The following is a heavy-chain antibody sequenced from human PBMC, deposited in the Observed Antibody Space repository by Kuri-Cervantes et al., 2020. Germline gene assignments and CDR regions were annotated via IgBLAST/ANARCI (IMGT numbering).Heavy chain of an antibody. CDR2: ISYDGSNK. D-gene: IGHD2-2*02. Sequence: GESLKISCAASGFTFSSYGMNWVRQAPGKGLEWVAVISYDGSNKYYADSVKGRFTISRDNSKHTLYLHMNSLIAEDTAVYYCAKELKCSSTSCYTGYYYYGMDVWGQGTTVTVSS. V-gene: IGHV3-30*18. J-gene: IGHJ6*02. CDR1: GFTFSSYG. CDR3: AKELKCSSTSCYTGYYYYGMDV.